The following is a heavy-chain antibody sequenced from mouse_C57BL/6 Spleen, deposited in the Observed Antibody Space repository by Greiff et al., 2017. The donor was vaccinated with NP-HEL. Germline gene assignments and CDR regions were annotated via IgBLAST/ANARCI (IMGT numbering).Heavy chain of an antibody. D-gene: IGHD2-5*01. J-gene: IGHJ2*01. Sequence: VQLQQSGPELVKPGASVKISCKASGYTFTDYYMNWVKQSHGKSLEWIGDINPNNGGTSYNQKFKGKATLTVDKSSSTAYMELRSLTSEDSAVYYCARSIVTTGYWGQGTTLTVSS. CDR2: INPNNGGT. CDR3: ARSIVTTGY. V-gene: IGHV1-26*01. CDR1: GYTFTDYY.